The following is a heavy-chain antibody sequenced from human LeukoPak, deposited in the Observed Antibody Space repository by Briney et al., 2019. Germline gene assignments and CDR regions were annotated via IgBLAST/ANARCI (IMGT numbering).Heavy chain of an antibody. CDR3: AKVLGMYGSSGHAWYFDY. J-gene: IGHJ4*02. D-gene: IGHD6-13*01. Sequence: GGSLRLSCPASGVTFSSYAMTRVRQAPGKGLEWVSISGSGYSTYYADSVKGRFTISRDNSKNTLYLRMNSLRAEDTAVYYCAKVLGMYGSSGHAWYFDYWGQGTLVTVSS. CDR1: GVTFSSYA. V-gene: IGHV3-23*01. CDR2: ISGSGYST.